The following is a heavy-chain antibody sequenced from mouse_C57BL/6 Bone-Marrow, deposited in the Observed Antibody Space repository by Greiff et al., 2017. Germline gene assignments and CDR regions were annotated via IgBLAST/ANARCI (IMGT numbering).Heavy chain of an antibody. Sequence: VQLQQPGAELVKPGASVTMSCKASGYTFTSYWITWVKQRPGQGLEWIGDIYPGSGSTNYNEKFKSKATLTVDTSSSTAYMQLSSLTSEDSAVYYCAREDEDYDVSWFAYWGQGTLVTVSA. CDR2: IYPGSGST. D-gene: IGHD2-4*01. CDR1: GYTFTSYW. CDR3: AREDEDYDVSWFAY. J-gene: IGHJ3*01. V-gene: IGHV1-55*01.